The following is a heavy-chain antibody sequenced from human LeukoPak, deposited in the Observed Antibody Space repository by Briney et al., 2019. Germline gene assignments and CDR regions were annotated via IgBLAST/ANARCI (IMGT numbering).Heavy chain of an antibody. CDR3: ARSDGVHDYFPNKYYFDY. Sequence: GASVKLSCKTSGYTFTNYPIHWVRQAPGQRLEWMGWSNAGSGQTTYSPDFQGRVTITRDTSANTAYMELGRLRSDDTAVYYCARSDGVHDYFPNKYYFDYWGQGTLVTVSS. D-gene: IGHD2/OR15-2a*01. V-gene: IGHV1-3*02. J-gene: IGHJ4*02. CDR1: GYTFTNYP. CDR2: SNAGSGQT.